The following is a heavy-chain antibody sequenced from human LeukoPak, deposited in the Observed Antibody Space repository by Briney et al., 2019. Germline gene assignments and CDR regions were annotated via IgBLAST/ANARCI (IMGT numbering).Heavy chain of an antibody. CDR2: IKQDGRDT. J-gene: IGHJ4*02. CDR3: ATSEGY. V-gene: IGHV3-7*03. Sequence: PGGSLRLSCAASRFTFNIYSMNWVRQAPGKGPEWVANIKQDGRDTYYVDSVKGRFTISRDNAKNSLNLQMNSLRAEDTAMYYCATSEGYWGQGTLVTVSS. CDR1: RFTFNIYS.